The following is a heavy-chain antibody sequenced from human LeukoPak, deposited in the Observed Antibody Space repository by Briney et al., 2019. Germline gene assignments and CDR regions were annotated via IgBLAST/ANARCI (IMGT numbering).Heavy chain of an antibody. CDR2: ISGSGGST. V-gene: IGHV3-23*01. Sequence: PGGSLRLSCAASGFTFSSYAMNWVRQAPGKGLEWVSAISGSGGSTYYADSVKGRFTISRDNAKNTLYLQMNSLRAEDTAVYYCARDRNSYYYDSSGGIDYWGQGTLVTVSS. CDR1: GFTFSSYA. CDR3: ARDRNSYYYDSSGGIDY. D-gene: IGHD3-22*01. J-gene: IGHJ4*02.